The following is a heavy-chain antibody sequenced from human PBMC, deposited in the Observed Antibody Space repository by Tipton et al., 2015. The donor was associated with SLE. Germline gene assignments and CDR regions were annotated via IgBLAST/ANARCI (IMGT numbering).Heavy chain of an antibody. J-gene: IGHJ4*02. CDR2: IYHTDSDA. CDR1: EYTFTNSW. D-gene: IGHD3-3*01. Sequence: QLVQSGAEVKKPGESLKISCKGSEYTFTNSWIGWVRQMPGKGLEWMGSIYHTDSDARYTPSFQGQVTMSVDRSITTAYLQWSSLKASDTATYYCTRHRDFWNVNDYWGRGTLVTVSS. V-gene: IGHV5-51*01. CDR3: TRHRDFWNVNDY.